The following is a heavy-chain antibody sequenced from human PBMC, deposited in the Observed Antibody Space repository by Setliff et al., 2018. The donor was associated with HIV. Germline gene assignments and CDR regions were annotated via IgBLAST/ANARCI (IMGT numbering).Heavy chain of an antibody. Sequence: SETLSLTCTVSDIGTYYWSWIRQPAGKGLEWIGRVSRRGDTNYNPSLKSRVTMSVDTSKNQFSLKLTSVTASDTAVYYCARAAAGNTGPFDLWGQGSPVTVSS. CDR3: ARAAAGNTGPFDL. V-gene: IGHV4-4*07. CDR1: DIGTYY. J-gene: IGHJ4*02. CDR2: VSRRGDT. D-gene: IGHD4-17*01.